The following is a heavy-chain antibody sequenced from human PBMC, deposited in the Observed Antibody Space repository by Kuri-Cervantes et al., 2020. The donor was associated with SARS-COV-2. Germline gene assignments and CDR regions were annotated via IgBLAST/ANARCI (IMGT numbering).Heavy chain of an antibody. CDR2: IKQDGSEK. CDR1: GFSFPQYP. D-gene: IGHD4-17*01. J-gene: IGHJ4*02. V-gene: IGHV3-7*01. Sequence: GESLKISCAGSGFSFPQYPMHWVRQAPGKGLEWVANIKQDGSEKYYVDSVKGRFTISRDNAKNSLYLQMNSLRAEDTAVYYCARSPGDGDYDPFDYWGQGTLVTVSS. CDR3: ARSPGDGDYDPFDY.